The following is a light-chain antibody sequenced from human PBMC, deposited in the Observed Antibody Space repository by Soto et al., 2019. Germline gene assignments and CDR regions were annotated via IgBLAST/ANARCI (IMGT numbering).Light chain of an antibody. CDR2: AAS. CDR3: QKYNSAPWT. V-gene: IGKV1-27*01. CDR1: QGISNY. Sequence: DIQMTQSPSSLSASVGDRVTITCRASQGISNYLAWYQQKPGKVPKLLIYAASTVQSGVPSRFSGSGSGPDFTLNISSLQPEDVATYYCQKYNSAPWTFGQGTKVEIK. J-gene: IGKJ1*01.